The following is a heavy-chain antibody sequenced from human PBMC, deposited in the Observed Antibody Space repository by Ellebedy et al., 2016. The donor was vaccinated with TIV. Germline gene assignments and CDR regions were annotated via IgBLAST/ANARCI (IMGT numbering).Heavy chain of an antibody. CDR2: IYYSGST. CDR1: GEYISSGGYY. J-gene: IGHJ3*02. D-gene: IGHD4-17*01. Sequence: SETLSLXXTVSGEYISSGGYYWSWIRQHPGKGLEWIGYIYYSGSTYYNPSLRSRVTISVDTSKNQFSLKLNSVSAADTAVYYCARDPYGDFPHVGFEIWGPGKRVTVSS. CDR3: ARDPYGDFPHVGFEI. V-gene: IGHV4-31*03.